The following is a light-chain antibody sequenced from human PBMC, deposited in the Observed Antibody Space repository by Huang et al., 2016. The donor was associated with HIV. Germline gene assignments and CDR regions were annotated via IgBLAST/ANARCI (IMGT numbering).Light chain of an antibody. J-gene: IGKJ2*01. CDR2: GAS. Sequence: EMVMTQSPDTLSVSPGESVTLACRASQGISSNLAWYQQDPGPAPRRLIHGASTRAAGIPARFSGSGSERAFSRTINSLQSKDSAVYYCLQYINWPRTFGQGTKLEIK. CDR3: LQYINWPRT. CDR1: QGISSN. V-gene: IGKV3-15*01.